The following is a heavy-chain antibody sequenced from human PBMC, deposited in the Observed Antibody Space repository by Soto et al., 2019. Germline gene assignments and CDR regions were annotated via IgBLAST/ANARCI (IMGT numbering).Heavy chain of an antibody. CDR2: ISGSGGST. V-gene: IGHV3-23*01. J-gene: IGHJ6*03. CDR3: GGCSSTSCYGSGSYYYYMDV. D-gene: IGHD2-2*01. CDR1: GFTFSSYA. Sequence: GGSLRLSCAASGFTFSSYAMSWVRQAPGKGLEWVSAISGSGGSTYYADSVKGRFTISRDNSKNTLYLQMNSLRAEDTAVYYCGGCSSTSCYGSGSYYYYMDVWGKGTTVTVS.